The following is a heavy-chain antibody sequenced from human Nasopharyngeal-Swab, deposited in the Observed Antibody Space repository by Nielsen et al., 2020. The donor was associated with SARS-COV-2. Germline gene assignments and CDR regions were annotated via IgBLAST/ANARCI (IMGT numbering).Heavy chain of an antibody. Sequence: WVRQAPGQGLEWMGWMNPNSGNTGYAQKFQGRVTMTRNTSISTAYMELSSLRSEDTAVYYCARPQNPGIANCYYYGMDVWGQGTTVTVSS. CDR3: ARPQNPGIANCYYYGMDV. V-gene: IGHV1-8*01. D-gene: IGHD6-13*01. CDR2: MNPNSGNT. J-gene: IGHJ6*02.